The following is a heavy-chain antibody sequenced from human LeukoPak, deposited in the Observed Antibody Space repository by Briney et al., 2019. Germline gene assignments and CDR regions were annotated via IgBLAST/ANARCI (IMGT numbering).Heavy chain of an antibody. CDR1: GGTFSSYA. V-gene: IGHV1-69*06. J-gene: IGHJ5*02. CDR3: ARVGGEKRMVRGIIITLGWFDP. D-gene: IGHD3-10*01. CDR2: IIPIFGRA. Sequence: ASVKVSCKASGGTFSSYAISWVRQAPGRGRDWMGGIIPIFGRANYAQKFQGRVTITADKSTSTAYMEMCSLRSEDKAVYCCARVGGEKRMVRGIIITLGWFDPWGQGTLVTVSS.